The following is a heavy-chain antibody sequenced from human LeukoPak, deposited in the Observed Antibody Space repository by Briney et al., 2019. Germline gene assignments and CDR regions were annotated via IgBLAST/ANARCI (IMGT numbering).Heavy chain of an antibody. CDR1: GGSISSSSYY. Sequence: SETLSLTCTVSGGSISSSSYYWGWIRQPPGKGLEWIGSIYYSGSTYYNPSLKSRVTISVDTSKNQFTLKLSSVTAADTAVYYCARQYYYDSKAGYNWFDPWGQGTLVTVSS. V-gene: IGHV4-39*01. D-gene: IGHD3-22*01. J-gene: IGHJ5*02. CDR2: IYYSGST. CDR3: ARQYYYDSKAGYNWFDP.